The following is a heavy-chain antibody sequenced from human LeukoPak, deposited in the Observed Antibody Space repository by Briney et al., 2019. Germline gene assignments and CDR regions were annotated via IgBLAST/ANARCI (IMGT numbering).Heavy chain of an antibody. CDR1: GFTVSTNY. V-gene: IGHV3-66*01. J-gene: IGHJ3*02. CDR3: ASYRYGSSFAFDI. CDR2: IYSGGST. D-gene: IGHD6-6*01. Sequence: GGSLRLSCGASGFTVSTNYMSRVRQAPGKGREWVSIIYSGGSTYHADSVKGRFTISRDNSKNTLYLQMNSLRAEDTAVYYCASYRYGSSFAFDIWGQGTMVTVSS.